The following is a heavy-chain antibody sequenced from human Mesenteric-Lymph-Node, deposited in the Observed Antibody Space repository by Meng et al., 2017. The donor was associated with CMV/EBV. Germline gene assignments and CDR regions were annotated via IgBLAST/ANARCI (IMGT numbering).Heavy chain of an antibody. V-gene: IGHV3-74*01. CDR3: ARDIFRVATPSGVYYYYYGMDV. CDR1: GFSFSSYW. J-gene: IGHJ6*02. D-gene: IGHD2-15*01. Sequence: GGSLRLSCAASGFSFSSYWMHWVRQAPGKGLVWVSRVNSDGSSTSYADSVKGRFTISRDNAKNTLYLQMNSLRAEDTAVYYCARDIFRVATPSGVYYYYYGMDVWGQGTTVTVSS. CDR2: VNSDGSST.